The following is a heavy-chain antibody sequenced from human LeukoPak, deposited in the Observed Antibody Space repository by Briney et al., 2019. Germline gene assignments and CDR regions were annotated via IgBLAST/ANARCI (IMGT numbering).Heavy chain of an antibody. CDR2: ISSSGSTI. D-gene: IGHD3-22*01. V-gene: IGHV3-48*03. CDR3: ARDPAYYDSSGLTDY. J-gene: IGHJ4*02. CDR1: GFTFSSYE. Sequence: PGGSLRLSCAASGFTFSSYEMIWVRQAPGKGLEWVSYISSSGSTIYYADSVKGRFTISRDNAKNSLYLQMNSLRAEDTAVYYCARDPAYYDSSGLTDYWGQGTLVTVSS.